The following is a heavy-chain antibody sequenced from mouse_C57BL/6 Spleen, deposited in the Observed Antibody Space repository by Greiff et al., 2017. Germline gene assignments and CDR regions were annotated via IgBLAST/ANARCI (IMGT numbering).Heavy chain of an antibody. CDR1: GYSITSGYY. V-gene: IGHV3-6*01. CDR3: ARGWDAWCAY. Sequence: EVQLQQSGPGLVKPSQSLSLTCSVTGYSITSGYYWNCIRQFPGNKLEWMGYISYDGSNNYNPSLKNRISITRDTSKNQFFLKLNAVTTEDTATYYCARGWDAWCAYWGQGTLVTVSA. CDR2: ISYDGSN. J-gene: IGHJ3*01. D-gene: IGHD4-1*01.